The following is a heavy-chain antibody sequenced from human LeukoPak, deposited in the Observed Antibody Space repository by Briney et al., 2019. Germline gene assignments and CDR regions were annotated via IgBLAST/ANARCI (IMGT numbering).Heavy chain of an antibody. V-gene: IGHV1-46*01. CDR2: INPSGGST. CDR1: GYTFTSYY. D-gene: IGHD4-17*01. CDR3: ARVGADCGDLRSYFDY. Sequence: ASVKVSCKASGYTFTSYYMHWVRQAPGQGLEWMGIINPSGGSTSYAQKFQGRVTMTRDTSTSTVYMELSSLRSEDTAVYYCARVGADCGDLRSYFDYWGQGTLVTVSS. J-gene: IGHJ4*02.